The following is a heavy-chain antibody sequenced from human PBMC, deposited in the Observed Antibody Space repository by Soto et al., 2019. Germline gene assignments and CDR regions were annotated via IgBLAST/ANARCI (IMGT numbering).Heavy chain of an antibody. CDR2: TRNKANSYTT. D-gene: IGHD3-10*01. Sequence: EVQLVESGGGLVQPGGSLRLSCAASGFTFSDHYMDWVRQAPGKGLEWVGRTRNKANSYTTEYAASVKGRFTISRDDSKNSLYLQMNSLKTEDTAVYYCARAPVRGSSGGAFDIWGQGTMVTVSS. CDR3: ARAPVRGSSGGAFDI. V-gene: IGHV3-72*01. J-gene: IGHJ3*02. CDR1: GFTFSDHY.